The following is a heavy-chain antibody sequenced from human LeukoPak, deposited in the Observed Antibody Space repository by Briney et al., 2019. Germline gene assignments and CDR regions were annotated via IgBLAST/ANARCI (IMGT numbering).Heavy chain of an antibody. V-gene: IGHV4-34*01. CDR1: GGSFSGYY. D-gene: IGHD3-16*01. CDR2: INHSGST. Sequence: SETLSLTCAVYGGSFSGYYWSWIRQPPGKGLEWIGEINHSGSTNYNPSLKSRVTISVDTSKNQFSLKLSSVTAADTAVYYCAGPVXGARGTXWFDPWGQGTLVTVSS. J-gene: IGHJ5*02. CDR3: AGPVXGARGTXWFDP.